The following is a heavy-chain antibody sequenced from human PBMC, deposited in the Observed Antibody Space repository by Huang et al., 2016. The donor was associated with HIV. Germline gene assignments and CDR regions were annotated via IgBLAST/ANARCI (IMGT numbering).Heavy chain of an antibody. CDR3: AKGSITMIVVVISFDY. CDR1: GFTFSSYA. D-gene: IGHD3-22*01. J-gene: IGHJ4*02. CDR2: ISGSGGST. V-gene: IGHV3-23*01. Sequence: EVQLLESGGGLVQPGGSLRLSCAASGFTFSSYAMSWVRQAPGKGLVWVSAISGSGGSTYYADSVKGRFTITRDNSKNTLYLQMNSLRAEDTAVYYCAKGSITMIVVVISFDYWGQGTLVTVSS.